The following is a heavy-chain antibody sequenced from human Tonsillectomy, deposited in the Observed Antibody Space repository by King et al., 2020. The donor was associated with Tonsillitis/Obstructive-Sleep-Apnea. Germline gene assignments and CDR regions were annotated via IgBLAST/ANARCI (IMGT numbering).Heavy chain of an antibody. CDR2: IWYDGSNK. V-gene: IGHV3-33*01. Sequence: VQLVESGGGVVQPGRSLRLSCAASGFTFSSYGMHWVRQAPGKGLEGVAVIWYDGSNKYYADSVKGRFTISRDNYKNTLYLQMNSLRAEDTAVYYCARVVGQLVGRIDYWGQGTLVTVSS. J-gene: IGHJ4*02. CDR3: ARVVGQLVGRIDY. CDR1: GFTFSSYG. D-gene: IGHD6-6*01.